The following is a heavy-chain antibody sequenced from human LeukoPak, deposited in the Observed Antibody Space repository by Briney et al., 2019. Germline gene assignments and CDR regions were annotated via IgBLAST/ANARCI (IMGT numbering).Heavy chain of an antibody. J-gene: IGHJ4*02. CDR2: ISSSGSTI. CDR3: ASSVVPAAIDY. Sequence: GGSLRLSCAASGFTFSSYEMNSVRQAPGKGLEWVSYISSSGSTIYYADSVKGRFTISRDNAKNSLYLQINSLRAEDTAVYYCASSVVPAAIDYWGQGTLVTVSS. V-gene: IGHV3-48*03. D-gene: IGHD2-2*01. CDR1: GFTFSSYE.